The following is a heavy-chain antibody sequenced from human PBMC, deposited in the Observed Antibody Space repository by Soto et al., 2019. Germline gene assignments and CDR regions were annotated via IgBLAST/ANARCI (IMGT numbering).Heavy chain of an antibody. CDR3: ARLFCSSTSCYRKHFDY. V-gene: IGHV5-10-1*01. CDR1: GYSFTSYW. D-gene: IGHD2-2*01. J-gene: IGHJ4*02. CDR2: IDPSDSYT. Sequence: PGESLKISCKGSGYSFTSYWISWVRQMPGKGLEWMGRIDPSDSYTNYSPSFQGHVTISADKSISTAYLQWSSLKASDTAMYYCARLFCSSTSCYRKHFDYWGQGTLVTVSS.